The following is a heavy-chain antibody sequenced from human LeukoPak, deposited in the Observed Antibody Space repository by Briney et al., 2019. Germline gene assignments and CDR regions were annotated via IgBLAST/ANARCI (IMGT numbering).Heavy chain of an antibody. CDR2: IYHSGST. CDR3: ARPVGYSSGWYAFDI. Sequence: SETLSLTCTVSGGSISSYYWSWIRQPPGKGLEWIGYIYHSGSTNYNPSLKSRVTISVDTSKNQFSLKLSSVTAADTAVYYCARPVGYSSGWYAFDIWGQGTMVTVSS. J-gene: IGHJ3*02. CDR1: GGSISSYY. V-gene: IGHV4-59*08. D-gene: IGHD6-19*01.